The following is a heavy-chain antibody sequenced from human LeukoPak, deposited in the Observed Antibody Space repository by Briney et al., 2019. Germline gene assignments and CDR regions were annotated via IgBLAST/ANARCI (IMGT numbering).Heavy chain of an antibody. Sequence: SETLSLTCTVSGGSVSSSGYYWGWIRQLPGNGLEWIASIYYSGSTYYNPSLKSRVTISVDTSKNQFSLKLSSVTAADTAVYYCARRNSGWPFDYWGQGTLVTVSS. V-gene: IGHV4-39*01. CDR1: GGSVSSSGYY. J-gene: IGHJ4*02. D-gene: IGHD6-19*01. CDR2: IYYSGST. CDR3: ARRNSGWPFDY.